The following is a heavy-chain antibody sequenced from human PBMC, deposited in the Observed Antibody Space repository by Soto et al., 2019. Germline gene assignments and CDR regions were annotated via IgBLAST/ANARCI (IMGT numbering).Heavy chain of an antibody. Sequence: QVQLVESGGGVVQPGRSLRLSCAASGFTFSSYGMHWVRQAPGKGLEWVAVIWYDGSNKYYADSVKGRFTISRDNSKNPLYLQMNSLRAEGTAVYYCARDKSMVRGVIRGGNWFDPWGQGTLVTVSS. J-gene: IGHJ5*02. V-gene: IGHV3-33*01. D-gene: IGHD3-10*01. CDR2: IWYDGSNK. CDR1: GFTFSSYG. CDR3: ARDKSMVRGVIRGGNWFDP.